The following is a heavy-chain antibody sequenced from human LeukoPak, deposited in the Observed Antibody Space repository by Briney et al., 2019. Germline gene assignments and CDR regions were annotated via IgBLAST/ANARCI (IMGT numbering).Heavy chain of an antibody. D-gene: IGHD3-10*01. CDR3: ATGVWFGELEGN. V-gene: IGHV1-24*01. CDR2: FDPEDGET. Sequence: ASVKVSCKVSGYTLTELSMHWVRQAPGKGPEWMGGFDPEDGETIYAQKFQGRVTMTEDTSTATAYLELRSLRSEDTAVYYCATGVWFGELEGNWGQGTLVTVSS. J-gene: IGHJ4*02. CDR1: GYTLTELS.